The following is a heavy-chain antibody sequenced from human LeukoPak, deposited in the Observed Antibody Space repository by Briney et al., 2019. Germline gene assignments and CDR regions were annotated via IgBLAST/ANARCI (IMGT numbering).Heavy chain of an antibody. Sequence: GGSLRLSCAASGFTFSYYWMGWVRQAPGKGLEWVANIKQDASEEYYVDSVKGRFTISRDNAKSSLYLQMDSLRAEDTAVYYCARDEHQFYHSSTGRFDYWGQGTLVTVSS. CDR3: ARDEHQFYHSSTGRFDY. J-gene: IGHJ4*02. V-gene: IGHV3-7*04. CDR2: IKQDASEE. D-gene: IGHD2-8*02. CDR1: GFTFSYYW.